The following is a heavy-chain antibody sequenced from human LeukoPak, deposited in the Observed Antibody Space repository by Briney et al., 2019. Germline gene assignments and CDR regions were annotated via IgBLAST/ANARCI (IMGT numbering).Heavy chain of an antibody. Sequence: PSETLSLTCAVYGGSFSGYYWSWIRQPPGKGLEWIGEINHRGSTNYNPSLKSRVTISVDTSKNQFSLKLSSVTAADTAVYYCARRLLWFGDLDYWGQGTLVTVSS. CDR2: INHRGST. J-gene: IGHJ4*02. D-gene: IGHD3-10*01. V-gene: IGHV4-34*01. CDR1: GGSFSGYY. CDR3: ARRLLWFGDLDY.